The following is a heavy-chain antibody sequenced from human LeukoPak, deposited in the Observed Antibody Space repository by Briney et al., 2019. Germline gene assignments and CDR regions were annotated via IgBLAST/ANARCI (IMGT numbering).Heavy chain of an antibody. CDR1: GFTFCSYS. CDR3: AREWYYDFWSGYPGALQFDP. V-gene: IGHV3-48*04. CDR2: ISSSSSTI. Sequence: GGSLRLSFAASGFTFCSYSMNWVRQAPRNGVEWVSYISSSSSTIYYADSVKGGFTISRDNAKNPLYLQMNSLRAEDTAVYYCAREWYYDFWSGYPGALQFDPWGQGTLVTVSS. D-gene: IGHD3-3*01. J-gene: IGHJ5*02.